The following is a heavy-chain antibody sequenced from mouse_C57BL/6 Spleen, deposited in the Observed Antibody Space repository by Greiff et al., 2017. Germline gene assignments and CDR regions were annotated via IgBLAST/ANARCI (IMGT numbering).Heavy chain of an antibody. CDR3: ASEVLLWDIDV. D-gene: IGHD1-1*02. CDR1: GYAFSSYW. Sequence: VQLVESGAELVKPGASVQISCKASGYAFSSYWMNWVKQRPGKGLEWIGQLYPGDGDTTYTVKFKGKATLTADKASSKAYRQLSSLTSEDFAVYFCASEVLLWDIDVWGTGTTVTVSS. J-gene: IGHJ1*03. CDR2: LYPGDGDT. V-gene: IGHV1-80*01.